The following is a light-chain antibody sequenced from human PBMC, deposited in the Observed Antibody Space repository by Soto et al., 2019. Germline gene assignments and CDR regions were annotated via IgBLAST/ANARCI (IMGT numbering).Light chain of an antibody. CDR1: SSNIGAGYD. CDR2: GNN. CDR3: QSYDSSLNGPVA. J-gene: IGLJ2*01. V-gene: IGLV1-40*01. Sequence: QSVLTQPPSVSGAPGQRVTISCTGSSSNIGAGYDVHWYQQLPGTAPKLLIYGNNDRPSGVPDRFSGSKSGTSASLAITGLQAEDEADYYCQSYDSSLNGPVAFGGGTKLTVL.